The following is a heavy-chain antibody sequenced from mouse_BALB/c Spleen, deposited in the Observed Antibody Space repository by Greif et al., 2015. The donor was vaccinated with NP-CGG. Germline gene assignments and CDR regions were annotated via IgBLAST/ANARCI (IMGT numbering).Heavy chain of an antibody. V-gene: IGHV3-2*02. CDR1: GYSITSDYA. D-gene: IGHD1-1*01. CDR3: ARYYYGSSYYFDY. J-gene: IGHJ2*01. Sequence: QLQQSGPGLVKPSQSLSLTCTVTGYSITSDYAWNWIRQFPGNKLEWMGYISYSGSTSYNPSLKSRISITRDTSKNQFFLQLNSVTTEDTATYYCARYYYGSSYYFDYWGQGTTLTVSS. CDR2: ISYSGST.